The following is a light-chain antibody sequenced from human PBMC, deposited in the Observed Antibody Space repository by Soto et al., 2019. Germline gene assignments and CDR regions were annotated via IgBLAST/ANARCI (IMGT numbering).Light chain of an antibody. CDR3: QQYNIFGT. CDR2: RAS. J-gene: IGKJ1*01. CDR1: QSIGSR. V-gene: IGKV1-5*03. Sequence: DIQMTQSPSSLSASVGDRVTITCRASQSIGSRVAWYQQKPGRPPKLLIYRASSSQSGVPSRFSGSGSGTEFTLTIHSLQPDDLATYYCQQYNIFGTLGQGTKV.